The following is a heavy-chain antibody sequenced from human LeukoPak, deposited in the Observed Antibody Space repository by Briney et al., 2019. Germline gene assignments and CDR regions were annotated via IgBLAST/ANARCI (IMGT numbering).Heavy chain of an antibody. Sequence: GGSLRLSCAASGFTFSSYSMNWVRQAPGKGLEWVSYISSSSSTIYYADSVKGRFTISRDNAKNSLYLQMNSLRAEDTAVYYCARGVLMGRFDSWGQGTLVTVSS. CDR3: ARGVLMGRFDS. V-gene: IGHV3-48*01. CDR2: ISSSSSTI. J-gene: IGHJ4*02. D-gene: IGHD3-3*01. CDR1: GFTFSSYS.